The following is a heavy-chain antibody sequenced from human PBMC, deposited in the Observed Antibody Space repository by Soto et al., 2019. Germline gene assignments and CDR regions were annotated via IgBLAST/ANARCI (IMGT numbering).Heavy chain of an antibody. Sequence: ASVKVSCKASGYTFTSYGISWVRQAPGQRLEWMGWISAYNGNTNYAQKLQGRVTMTTDTSTSTAYMELRSLRFDDTVVYYCARAVTTMMWFDPWGQGTLVTVSS. CDR2: ISAYNGNT. CDR3: ARAVTTMMWFDP. V-gene: IGHV1-18*01. D-gene: IGHD4-17*01. J-gene: IGHJ5*02. CDR1: GYTFTSYG.